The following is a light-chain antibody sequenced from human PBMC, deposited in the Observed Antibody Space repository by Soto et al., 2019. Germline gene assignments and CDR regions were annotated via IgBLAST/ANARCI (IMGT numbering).Light chain of an antibody. CDR2: RAS. V-gene: IGKV3-20*01. J-gene: IGKJ2*03. CDR3: HQYGSAFYS. CDR1: QSVTSGY. Sequence: EIVLTQSPDTLSLSPGERATFSCRASQSVTSGYLAWYQQKPGQAPRLLIYRASSRATGIPDRFSGSGSGTAFPLTVSRLEPEDFAVYYCHQYGSAFYSFGQGTKLEIK.